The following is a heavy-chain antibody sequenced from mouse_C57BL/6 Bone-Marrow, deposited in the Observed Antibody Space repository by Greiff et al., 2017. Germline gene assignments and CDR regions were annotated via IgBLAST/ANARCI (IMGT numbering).Heavy chain of an antibody. Sequence: EVQLQQSGTVLARPGASVKMSCKTSGYTFTSYWMHWVKQRPGQGLEWIGAIYPGNSDTSYNQKFTGKAKLTAVTSASTAYMELSSLTNEDSAVYYCTRAQAKDYWGQGTTLTVSS. D-gene: IGHD3-2*02. CDR1: GYTFTSYW. J-gene: IGHJ2*01. CDR2: IYPGNSDT. V-gene: IGHV1-5*01. CDR3: TRAQAKDY.